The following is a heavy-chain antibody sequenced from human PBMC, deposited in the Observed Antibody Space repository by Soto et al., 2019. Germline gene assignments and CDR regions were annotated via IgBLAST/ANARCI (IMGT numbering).Heavy chain of an antibody. CDR1: EYSFANQW. V-gene: IGHV5-51*01. CDR3: ARRYDFWSGYHYYYGMDV. J-gene: IGHJ6*02. Sequence: GESLKISCKGSEYSFANQWIGWVRQMPGKGLEWMGIISPDDSDTLYSPSFQGQVTISVDKSISTVYLQWSSLKASDTAMYYCARRYDFWSGYHYYYGMDVWGQGTTVTVS. CDR2: ISPDDSDT. D-gene: IGHD3-3*01.